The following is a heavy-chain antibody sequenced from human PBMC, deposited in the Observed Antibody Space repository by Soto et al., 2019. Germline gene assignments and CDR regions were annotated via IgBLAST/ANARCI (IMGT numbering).Heavy chain of an antibody. CDR1: GGSFSGYY. CDR3: ARESHDILTGPPWVWYFDL. Sequence: QVQLQQWGAGPLRPLETLSLTCGVSGGSFSGYYWAWIRQSPGKGLEWIGEINDRGTINYNPSLKSRVSISVDTPKKHYSLNLRSVTAADTAVYYCARESHDILTGPPWVWYFDLWGRGTLVTVSS. V-gene: IGHV4-34*01. CDR2: INDRGTI. J-gene: IGHJ2*01. D-gene: IGHD3-9*01.